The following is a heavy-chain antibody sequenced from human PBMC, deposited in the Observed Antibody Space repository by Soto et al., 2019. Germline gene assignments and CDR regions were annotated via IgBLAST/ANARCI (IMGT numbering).Heavy chain of an antibody. CDR1: GFTFRNFG. V-gene: IGHV3-30*18. CDR3: AKAVPPFVVVTASDY. CDR2: ISYDGTNK. J-gene: IGHJ4*02. D-gene: IGHD2-21*02. Sequence: PVGSKSLSCAASGFTFRNFGMHWVRQAPGKGLEWVAVISYDGTNKYYADSVKGRFTISRDNSKNTLYLQINSLRAEDTAVYYCAKAVPPFVVVTASDYWGQGTLVSVSS.